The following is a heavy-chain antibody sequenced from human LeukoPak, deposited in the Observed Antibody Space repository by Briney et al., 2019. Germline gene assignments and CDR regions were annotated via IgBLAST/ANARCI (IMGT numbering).Heavy chain of an antibody. CDR2: INEDGSTT. J-gene: IGHJ4*02. D-gene: IGHD1-26*01. CDR1: GFTFSNYW. V-gene: IGHV3-74*01. Sequence: GGSLRLSCVASGFTFSNYWMTWVRQAPGKGLVWVSRINEDGSTTNYADSVKGRFTISRDNAKNTLYLQMNSLRAEDTAVYYCVRDLGGRSGHWGQGTLVTVSS. CDR3: VRDLGGRSGH.